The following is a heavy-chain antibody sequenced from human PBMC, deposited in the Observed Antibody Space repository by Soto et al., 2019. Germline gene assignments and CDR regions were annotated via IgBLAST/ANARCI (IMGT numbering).Heavy chain of an antibody. V-gene: IGHV3-48*02. CDR1: GFKFTSYG. D-gene: IGHD2-15*01. CDR3: ARGSAARPDF. J-gene: IGHJ4*02. CDR2: ISGFSATI. Sequence: DVQLVNSGGGFVMPGGSLRLSCGASGFKFTSYGMNWVRQSPGKGFEWLAYISGFSATIKYADSVRGRFIVSRDNDMNSLFLQLTDLTDDDTAVYYCARGSAARPDFWGQGSLVVVSS.